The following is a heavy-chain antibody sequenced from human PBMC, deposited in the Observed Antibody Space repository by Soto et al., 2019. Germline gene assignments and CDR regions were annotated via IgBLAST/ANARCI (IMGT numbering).Heavy chain of an antibody. CDR1: GFTFSSYA. CDR3: AGDVFNQGYYGDHGPWYNGLDV. CDR2: ISYDGSNK. D-gene: IGHD4-17*01. Sequence: GGSLRLSCAASGFTFSSYAMDWVRQAPGKGLEWVAVISYDGSNKYYADSVKGRFTISRDNSKNTLYLQMNSLRAEDTAVYYCAGDVFNQGYYGDHGPWYNGLDVWGQGTTVTVS. J-gene: IGHJ6*02. V-gene: IGHV3-30-3*01.